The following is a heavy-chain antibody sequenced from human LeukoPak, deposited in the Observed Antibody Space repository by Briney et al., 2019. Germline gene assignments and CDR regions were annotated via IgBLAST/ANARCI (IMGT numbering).Heavy chain of an antibody. Sequence: GGSLRLSCAASGFTFSSYWMSWVRQAPGKGLEWVANIKQDGSEKYYVDSVKGRFTISRDNAKNSLYLQMNSLRAEDTAVYYCARDRYYYGSGVDAFDIWGQGTMVTVSS. CDR2: IKQDGSEK. D-gene: IGHD3-10*01. J-gene: IGHJ3*02. V-gene: IGHV3-7*04. CDR1: GFTFSSYW. CDR3: ARDRYYYGSGVDAFDI.